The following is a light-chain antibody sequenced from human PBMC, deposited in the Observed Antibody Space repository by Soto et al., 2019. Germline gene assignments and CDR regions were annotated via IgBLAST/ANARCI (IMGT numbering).Light chain of an antibody. J-gene: IGKJ3*01. CDR2: GAS. CDR3: QQYNNWPLT. Sequence: EIVMTQSPATLSVSPGERATLSCRASQSIGSNLAWYQQKPGQSPRLLIYGASTRATSIPARFSGSGSGTEFTLTISSLQSEDFAVYSCQQYNNWPLTFGPGTKVDIK. CDR1: QSIGSN. V-gene: IGKV3-15*01.